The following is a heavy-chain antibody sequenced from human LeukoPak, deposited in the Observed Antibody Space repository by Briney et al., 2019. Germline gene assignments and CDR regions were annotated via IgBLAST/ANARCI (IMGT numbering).Heavy chain of an antibody. J-gene: IGHJ3*02. CDR1: GYTFTGYY. Sequence: VASVKVSCKASGYTFTGYYMHWVRQAPGQGLEWMGWINPNSGGTNYAQKFQGRVTMTRDTSISTAYMELSRLRSDDTAVYYCARAGEAVITHGTFDIWGQGTMVTVSS. D-gene: IGHD3-22*01. V-gene: IGHV1-2*02. CDR3: ARAGEAVITHGTFDI. CDR2: INPNSGGT.